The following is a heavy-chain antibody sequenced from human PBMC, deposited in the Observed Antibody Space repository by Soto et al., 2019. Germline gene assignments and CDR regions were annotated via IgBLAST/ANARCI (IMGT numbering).Heavy chain of an antibody. V-gene: IGHV3-30*18. J-gene: IGHJ4*02. Sequence: GGSLRLSCAASGFTFSSYGMHWVRQAPGKGLEWVAVISYDGSNKYYADSVKGRFTISRDNSKTTLYLQMNSRRAEDTAVYYWAKTARECLSLFDDGGQGPRVTVS. CDR1: GFTFSSYG. D-gene: IGHD3-3*01. CDR3: AKTARECLSLFDD. CDR2: ISYDGSNK.